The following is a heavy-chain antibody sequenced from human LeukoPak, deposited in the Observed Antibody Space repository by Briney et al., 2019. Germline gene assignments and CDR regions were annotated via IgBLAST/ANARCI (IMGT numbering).Heavy chain of an antibody. CDR2: IYYSGST. V-gene: IGHV4-59*01. Sequence: SETLSLTCTVSGXSISSYYWSWIRQPPGKGLEWIGYIYYSGSTNYNPSLKSRVTISVDTSKNQFSLKLSSVTAADTAVYYCAREGRYYYDSSGYPRYSYYYGMDVWGQGTTVTVSS. CDR1: GXSISSYY. CDR3: AREGRYYYDSSGYPRYSYYYGMDV. D-gene: IGHD3-22*01. J-gene: IGHJ6*02.